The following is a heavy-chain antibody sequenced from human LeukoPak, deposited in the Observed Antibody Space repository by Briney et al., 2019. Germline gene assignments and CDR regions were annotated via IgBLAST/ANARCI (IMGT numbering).Heavy chain of an antibody. J-gene: IGHJ4*02. CDR3: ARDRGYCSGGSCYLFDY. CDR1: GYTFTNYY. CDR2: INPSGGST. D-gene: IGHD2-15*01. Sequence: ASVKVSCKTSGYTFTNYYMHWVRQAPGQGLEWMGIINPSGGSTSYAQKFQGRVTMTRDTSTSTVYMELSSLRSEDTAVYYCARDRGYCSGGSCYLFDYWGQGTLVTVSS. V-gene: IGHV1-46*01.